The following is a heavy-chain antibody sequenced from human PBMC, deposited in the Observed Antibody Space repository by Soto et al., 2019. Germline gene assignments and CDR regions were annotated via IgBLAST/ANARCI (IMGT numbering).Heavy chain of an antibody. Sequence: QVQLVQSGAEVKKPGASVKLSCRTSGYTFTHYYIHWVRQAPGQGLEWLGIINPASGSTNYAQDFQGRVTLTMDTSTTTVYMDLSGLSAEDAGIFFCARDLAAGDHWGQGPLVTVAS. D-gene: IGHD6-13*01. J-gene: IGHJ4*02. V-gene: IGHV1-46*01. CDR2: INPASGST. CDR1: GYTFTHYY. CDR3: ARDLAAGDH.